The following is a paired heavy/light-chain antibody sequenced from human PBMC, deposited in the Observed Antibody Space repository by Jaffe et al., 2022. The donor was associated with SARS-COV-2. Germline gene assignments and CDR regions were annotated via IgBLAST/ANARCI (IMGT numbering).Light chain of an antibody. V-gene: IGKV2-28*01. CDR2: LGS. CDR1: QSLLHSNGYNY. CDR3: MQALQTPRSFT. Sequence: DIVMTQSPLSLPVTPGEPASISCRSSQSLLHSNGYNYLDWYLQKPGQSPQLLIYLGSNRASGVPDRFSGSGSGTDFTLKISRVEAEDVGVYYCMQALQTPRSFTFGPGTKVDIK. J-gene: IGKJ3*01.
Heavy chain of an antibody. CDR2: IIPIFGTA. CDR3: ARDESSCSGGSCYRRGYYYYYGMDV. CDR1: GGTFSSYA. D-gene: IGHD2-15*01. Sequence: QVQLVQSGAEVKKPGSSVKVSCKASGGTFSSYAISWVRQAPGQGLEWMGGIIPIFGTANYAQKFQGRVTITADESTSTAYMELSSLRSEDTAVYYCARDESSCSGGSCYRRGYYYYYGMDVWGQGTTVTVSS. J-gene: IGHJ6*02. V-gene: IGHV1-69*01.